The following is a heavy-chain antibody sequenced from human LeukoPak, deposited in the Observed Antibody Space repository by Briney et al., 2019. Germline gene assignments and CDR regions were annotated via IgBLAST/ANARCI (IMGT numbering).Heavy chain of an antibody. Sequence: GGSLRLSCAASGFTFGDHIMSWVRQLPGKRLEWVAYVSGSGSTVYYADSVKGRFTVSRDNGKSSLYLQMNSLRVEDTALYYCVRQFASWGQGTLVTVSS. CDR3: VRQFAS. J-gene: IGHJ4*02. V-gene: IGHV3-48*01. CDR2: VSGSGSTV. CDR1: GFTFGDHI.